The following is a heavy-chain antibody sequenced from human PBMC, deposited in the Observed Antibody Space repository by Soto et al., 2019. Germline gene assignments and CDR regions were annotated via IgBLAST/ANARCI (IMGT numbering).Heavy chain of an antibody. CDR2: IKPDGSEK. CDR3: ARGDYYDTSGPFSDAFDI. Sequence: GGSLRLSCAASGFTFNTYWVSWVRQAPGKGLEWVANIKPDGSEKWYVDSVKGRFTISRDNAKNSLYLQMNSLRAEDTAVYFCARGDYYDTSGPFSDAFDIWGQGTMVTVSS. D-gene: IGHD3-22*01. CDR1: GFTFNTYW. V-gene: IGHV3-7*04. J-gene: IGHJ3*02.